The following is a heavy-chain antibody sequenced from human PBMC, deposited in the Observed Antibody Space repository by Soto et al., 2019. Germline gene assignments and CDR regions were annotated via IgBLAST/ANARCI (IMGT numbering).Heavy chain of an antibody. D-gene: IGHD2-21*02. Sequence: GGSLRLSCAASGFSFNTSGMHWVRQAPGKGLGWVAVIGFDGSQQFYGDSVRGRFTISRDNSKNTLFLQMKSLTPEDTAVYYCATKVRVTNYLYYGMDVWGQGTTVTVSS. V-gene: IGHV3-30*03. CDR2: IGFDGSQQ. J-gene: IGHJ6*02. CDR1: GFSFNTSG. CDR3: ATKVRVTNYLYYGMDV.